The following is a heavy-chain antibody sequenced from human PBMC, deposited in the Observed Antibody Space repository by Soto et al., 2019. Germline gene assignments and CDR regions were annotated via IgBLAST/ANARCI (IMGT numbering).Heavy chain of an antibody. Sequence: SETLSLTCAVYGGSFSGYYWSWIRQPPGKGLEWIGEINHSGSTNYNPSLKSRVTISVDTSKNQFSLKLTSVTAADTAVYYCARDAPGAAPYRGQGTLVNRLL. D-gene: IGHD6-13*01. J-gene: IGHJ4*02. CDR1: GGSFSGYY. V-gene: IGHV4-34*01. CDR2: INHSGST. CDR3: ARDAPGAAPY.